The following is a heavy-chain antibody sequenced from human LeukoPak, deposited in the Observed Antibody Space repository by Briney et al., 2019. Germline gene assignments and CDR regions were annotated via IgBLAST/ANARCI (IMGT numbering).Heavy chain of an antibody. CDR3: ARGPHYYGSGSYSPD. Sequence: PSETLSLTCAVYGGSFSGYYWSWIRQPPGKGPEWIGEINHSGSTNYNPSLKSRVTISVDTSKNQFSLKLSSVTAADTAVYYCARGPHYYGSGSYSPDWGQGTLVTVSS. V-gene: IGHV4-34*01. D-gene: IGHD3-10*01. CDR2: INHSGST. CDR1: GGSFSGYY. J-gene: IGHJ4*02.